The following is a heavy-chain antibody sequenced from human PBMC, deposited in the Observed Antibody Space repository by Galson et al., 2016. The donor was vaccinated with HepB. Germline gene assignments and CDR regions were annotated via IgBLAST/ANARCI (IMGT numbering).Heavy chain of an antibody. V-gene: IGHV3-64D*06. CDR2: ITIYGGRT. J-gene: IGHJ4*02. CDR3: VRGRVNDFWSGYTERATHYFDS. Sequence: SLRLSCAASGFPFSSYAMYWVRQAPGKGLEFVSAITIYGGRTHYADSVEVRFTISRDASKNTLNLQMSRLRTEDTAVYYCVRGRVNDFWSGYTERATHYFDSWGQGNLVTVSS. D-gene: IGHD3-3*01. CDR1: GFPFSSYA.